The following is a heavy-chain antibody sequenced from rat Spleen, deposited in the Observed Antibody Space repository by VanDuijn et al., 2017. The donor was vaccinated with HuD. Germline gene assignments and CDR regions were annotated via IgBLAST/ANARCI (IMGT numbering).Heavy chain of an antibody. CDR3: TTGVY. CDR2: ITDSGGST. V-gene: IGHV5-27*01. CDR1: GFTFNNSG. Sequence: VRLVESGGGLVQPVRSLKLSCTVSGFTFNNSGLAWVRQAPTKGLEWVASITDSGGSTYYRDSVKGRFTISRNNAKSTLYLQMDRLRSEDTATYYCTTGVYWGQGVMVTVSS. J-gene: IGHJ2*01.